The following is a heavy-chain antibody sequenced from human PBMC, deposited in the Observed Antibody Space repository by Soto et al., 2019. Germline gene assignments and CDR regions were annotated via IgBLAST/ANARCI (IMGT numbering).Heavy chain of an antibody. J-gene: IGHJ4*02. V-gene: IGHV3-30*18. CDR3: TKGRYFDLLPYYFDY. CDR1: GFTFSSYG. Sequence: PVGSLRLSCAASGFTFSSYGMHWVRQARGKGLEWVAVISDDGCNKYYIDSVKGRFTISRDNSNNTLYLQMNSLRAEDTAVYYCTKGRYFDLLPYYFDYWGQGTLVTVSS. D-gene: IGHD3-9*01. CDR2: ISDDGCNK.